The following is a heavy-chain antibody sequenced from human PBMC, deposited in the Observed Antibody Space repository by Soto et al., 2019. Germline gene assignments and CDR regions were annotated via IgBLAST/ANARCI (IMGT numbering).Heavy chain of an antibody. Sequence: QITLKESGPTLVKPTQTLTLTCTFSVFSLSTTGVGVRWIRQPPGKALEWLALIYWHDDKPYSPSLKRRLTSTKDTNKNQVVLTMTSMDPVDTATYYCARRGGAAVGLYYFDCWGQGALVTVS. D-gene: IGHD6-13*01. CDR2: IYWHDDK. J-gene: IGHJ4*02. V-gene: IGHV2-5*01. CDR1: VFSLSTTGVG. CDR3: ARRGGAAVGLYYFDC.